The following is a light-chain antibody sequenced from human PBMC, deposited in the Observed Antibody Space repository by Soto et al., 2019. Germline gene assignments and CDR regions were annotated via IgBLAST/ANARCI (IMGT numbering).Light chain of an antibody. Sequence: QSALTQPAFVSGSPGQSITISGTGTSSDVGGYNYGSWYQQHPSKAPKLMIYDVSNRPSGVSNRFSGSKSGNTASLTISGLQAEDAADYYCSSYTSSSTLLYVFGTGTKLTVL. CDR3: SSYTSSSTLLYV. J-gene: IGLJ1*01. V-gene: IGLV2-14*01. CDR2: DVS. CDR1: SSDVGGYNY.